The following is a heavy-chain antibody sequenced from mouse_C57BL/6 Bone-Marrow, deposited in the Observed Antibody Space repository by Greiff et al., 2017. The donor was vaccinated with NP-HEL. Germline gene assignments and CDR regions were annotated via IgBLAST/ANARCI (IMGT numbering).Heavy chain of an antibody. CDR1: GFTFSSYC. J-gene: IGHJ2*01. CDR2: ISSGGSYT. CDR3: ARRKANWDNFDY. V-gene: IGHV5-6*01. D-gene: IGHD4-1*01. Sequence: EVQVVESGGDLVKPGGSLKLSCAASGFTFSSYCMSWVRQTPDKRLEWVATISSGGSYTYYPDSVKGRFTISRDNAKNTLYLQMSSLKSEDTAMYYCARRKANWDNFDYWGKGTTLTVSS.